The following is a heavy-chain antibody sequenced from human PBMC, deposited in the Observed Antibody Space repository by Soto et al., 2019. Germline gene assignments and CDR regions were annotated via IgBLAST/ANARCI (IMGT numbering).Heavy chain of an antibody. CDR1: GGSVSSGSYY. D-gene: IGHD3-9*01. CDR2: IYYSGST. Sequence: KASETLSLTCTVSGGSVSSGSYYWSWIRQPPGKGLEWIGYIYYSGSTNYNPSLKSRVTISVDTSKNQFSLKLSSVTAADTAVYYCARGGRSSYFKANWFDPWGQGTLVTVSS. J-gene: IGHJ5*02. V-gene: IGHV4-61*01. CDR3: ARGGRSSYFKANWFDP.